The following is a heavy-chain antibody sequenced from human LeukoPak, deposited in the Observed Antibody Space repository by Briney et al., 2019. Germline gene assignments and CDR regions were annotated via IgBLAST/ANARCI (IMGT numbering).Heavy chain of an antibody. Sequence: GGSLRLSCAAFGFTFSSYSMNWVRPAPGKGLEWVSSFSSSSYIYYPDSVKGRFTISRDNAKNSLYLQMNSLRAEDTAVYDCARDRGRSGYYYGPYYFDYWGQGTLVTVSS. CDR3: ARDRGRSGYYYGPYYFDY. J-gene: IGHJ4*02. V-gene: IGHV3-21*01. CDR2: FSSSSYI. CDR1: GFTFSSYS. D-gene: IGHD3-22*01.